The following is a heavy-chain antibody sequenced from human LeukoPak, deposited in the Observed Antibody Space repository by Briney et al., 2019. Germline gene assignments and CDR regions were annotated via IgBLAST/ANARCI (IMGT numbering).Heavy chain of an antibody. J-gene: IGHJ4*02. D-gene: IGHD3-16*01. CDR2: ISSSGGTI. CDR1: GFTFNSYS. V-gene: IGHV3-48*01. Sequence: GGSLRLSCAASGFTFNSYSMTWVRQAPGKGLEWLSYISSSGGTIYYADSLKGRFTISRDNAKNPLYLQMNSLRADDTAVYYCARGRLGEYFDYWGQGTLVTVSS. CDR3: ARGRLGEYFDY.